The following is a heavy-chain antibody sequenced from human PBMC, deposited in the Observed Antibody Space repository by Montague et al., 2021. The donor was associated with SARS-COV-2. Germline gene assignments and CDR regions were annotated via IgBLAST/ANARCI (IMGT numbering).Heavy chain of an antibody. J-gene: IGHJ4*02. Sequence: SETLSLTCTVSGGSITNNIDYWAWIRQPPGKGLEWIGSIYYTGNTYYNPSLKSPVTISAVTSQNHFTLKLSSVTAAETAVYYCARLRRYFDSSGSRSGFDLWGQGTMVTVSS. V-gene: IGHV4-39*02. D-gene: IGHD3-22*01. CDR3: ARLRRYFDSSGSRSGFDL. CDR1: GGSITNNIDY. CDR2: IYYTGNT.